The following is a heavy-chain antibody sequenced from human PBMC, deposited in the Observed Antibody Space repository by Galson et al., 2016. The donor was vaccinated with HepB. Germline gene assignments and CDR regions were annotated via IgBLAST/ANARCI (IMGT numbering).Heavy chain of an antibody. CDR2: IDAGGSN. CDR1: GGSVVGYY. Sequence: TCTVDGGSVVGYYWTWIRQSPGKRLEWIGEIDAGGSNTYNPSVKGLVTTALDRSTTSISLKLTSVTAADTGLCFCARGRAGFQVPLAHWGLGTLVTVTS. V-gene: IGHV4-34*01. CDR3: ARGRAGFQVPLAH. J-gene: IGHJ1*01.